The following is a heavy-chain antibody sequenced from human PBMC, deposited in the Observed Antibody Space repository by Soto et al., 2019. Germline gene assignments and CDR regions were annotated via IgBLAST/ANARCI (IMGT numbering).Heavy chain of an antibody. CDR3: ARDSDYSSSWAY. Sequence: QVQLVQSGADVKRPGASVKVSCKASGYTFTDYYMHWVRQAPGQGLEWMVWINPKSGVTNDAQRCQGRATMTRDTSNSTAYMDLSSLRSDDTAVYYCARDSDYSSSWAYWGQGTLVTVSS. J-gene: IGHJ4*02. CDR1: GYTFTDYY. V-gene: IGHV1-2*02. CDR2: INPKSGVT. D-gene: IGHD6-13*01.